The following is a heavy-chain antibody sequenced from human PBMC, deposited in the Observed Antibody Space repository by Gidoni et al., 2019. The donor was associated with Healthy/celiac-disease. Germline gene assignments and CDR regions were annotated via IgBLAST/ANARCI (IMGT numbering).Heavy chain of an antibody. D-gene: IGHD3-10*01. V-gene: IGHV1-8*01. Sequence: QVLLVQSGAEGKKPGASVKVSCKASGYTFTNYDINWVRQATGQGLEWMGWTNPNSGNTGYAQKFQDRVTMTRNISIRTAFMELSSLRSEDTAVYYCARGYGVPTDFDFWGQGTLVTVSS. CDR3: ARGYGVPTDFDF. CDR2: TNPNSGNT. CDR1: GYTFTNYD. J-gene: IGHJ4*02.